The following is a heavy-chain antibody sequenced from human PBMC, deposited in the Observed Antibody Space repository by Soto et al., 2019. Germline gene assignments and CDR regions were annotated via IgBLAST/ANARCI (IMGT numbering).Heavy chain of an antibody. CDR2: IYYSGTT. V-gene: IGHV4-30-4*01. CDR3: ATVRSRWNIDY. CDR1: GGSISSDDHS. D-gene: IGHD6-13*01. Sequence: QVQLQESGPGLVKPSQTLSLTCIVSGGSISSDDHSWSWIRQPPGKGLEWIGYIYYSGTTHSNPSLKSRLFISLDTSKNQFSLQLTSVTAADTAVYYCATVRSRWNIDYWGQGTLVTVSS. J-gene: IGHJ4*02.